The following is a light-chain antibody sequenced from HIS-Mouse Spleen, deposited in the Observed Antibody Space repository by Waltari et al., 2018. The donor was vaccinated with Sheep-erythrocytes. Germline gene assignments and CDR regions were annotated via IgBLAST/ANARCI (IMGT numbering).Light chain of an antibody. Sequence: QSALTQPRSVSGSPGQSVTISCTGTSSDVGGYNYVSWYQQHPGKAPTLMIYDVSKRPSGVPDRFPGSKSGNTASLTISGLQAEDEADYYCCSDAGSYNHVFATGTKVTVL. CDR2: DVS. J-gene: IGLJ1*01. CDR1: SSDVGGYNY. V-gene: IGLV2-11*01. CDR3: CSDAGSYNHV.